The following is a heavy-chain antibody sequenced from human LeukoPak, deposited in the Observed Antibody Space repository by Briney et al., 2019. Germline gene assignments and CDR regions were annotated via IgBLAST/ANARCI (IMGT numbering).Heavy chain of an antibody. CDR3: ARSFCYDTLTGYYFFDY. Sequence: GGSLRLSCVASGFTFSSYSINWVRQAPGKGLEWVSYISSSSTTIYYADSVKGRFTITRDNAKNSLYLQMNSLRAEDTAVYYCARSFCYDTLTGYYFFDYWGQGTLVTVSS. CDR2: ISSSSTTI. V-gene: IGHV3-48*04. J-gene: IGHJ4*02. D-gene: IGHD3-9*01. CDR1: GFTFSSYS.